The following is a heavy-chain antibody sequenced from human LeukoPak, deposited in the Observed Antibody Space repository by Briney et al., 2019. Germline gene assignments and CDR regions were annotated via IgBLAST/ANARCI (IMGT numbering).Heavy chain of an antibody. CDR3: ARSGWNHYYMDV. J-gene: IGHJ6*03. Sequence: SETLSLTCTVSGGSISSSSYYWGWIRQPPGKGLEWIGSIYYSGSTYYNPSLKSRVTISVDTSKNQFSLTLSSVTAANTAVYYCARSGWNHYYMDVCGKGTTVTVSS. CDR2: IYYSGST. CDR1: GGSISSSSYY. V-gene: IGHV4-39*01. D-gene: IGHD1-1*01.